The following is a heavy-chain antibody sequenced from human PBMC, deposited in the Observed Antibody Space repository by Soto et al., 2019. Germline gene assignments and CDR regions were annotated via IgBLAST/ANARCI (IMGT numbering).Heavy chain of an antibody. CDR1: GGTFSNSA. CDR3: ARDGDLRSDFWSGPLGGGWFDP. J-gene: IGHJ5*02. V-gene: IGHV1-69*12. CDR2: IIPIFGST. Sequence: QVQLVQSGAEVRKPGSSVKVSCKASGGTFSNSAITWVRQAPGQGLEWVGGIIPIFGSTNYAQKFQGRVTITADESTSTAYMELSSLTSEDTAVYYWARDGDLRSDFWSGPLGGGWFDPWGQGTLVTVSS. D-gene: IGHD3-3*01.